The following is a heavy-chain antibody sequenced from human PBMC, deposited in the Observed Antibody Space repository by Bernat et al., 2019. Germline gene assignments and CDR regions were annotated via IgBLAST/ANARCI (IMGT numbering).Heavy chain of an antibody. V-gene: IGHV1-2*04. CDR3: ARGDRSGQQLVSFDP. D-gene: IGHD6-6*01. CDR2: NNPNRGGT. J-gene: IGHJ5*02. Sequence: QVQLVQPGAEVKKPGASVKVSCKASGYTFPGYYMHWVRQAPGQGLEWMGWNNPNRGGTNYAQKYQGWVTMTRDTSISTAYMELSRLQSDDTAVYYWARGDRSGQQLVSFDPWGQGTLVTVSS. CDR1: GYTFPGYY.